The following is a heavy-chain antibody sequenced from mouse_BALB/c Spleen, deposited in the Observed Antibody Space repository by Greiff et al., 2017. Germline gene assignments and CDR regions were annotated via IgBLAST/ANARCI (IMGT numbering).Heavy chain of an antibody. Sequence: VMLVESGPGLVQPSQSLSITCTVSGFSLTSYGVHWVRQSPGKGLEWLGVIWSGGSTDYNAAFISRLSISKDNSKSQVFFKMNSLQANDTAIYYCARPGHVESIFDYWGQGTTLTVSS. D-gene: IGHD3-1*01. CDR1: GFSLTSYG. J-gene: IGHJ2*01. CDR3: ARPGHVESIFDY. CDR2: IWSGGST. V-gene: IGHV2-2*02.